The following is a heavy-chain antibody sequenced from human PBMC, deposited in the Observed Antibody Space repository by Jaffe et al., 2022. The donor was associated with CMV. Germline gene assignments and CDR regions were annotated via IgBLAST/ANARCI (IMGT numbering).Heavy chain of an antibody. V-gene: IGHV5-51*01. J-gene: IGHJ4*02. CDR2: IYPGDSDT. CDR3: ARHVSYYYGSGKWGPNYFDY. Sequence: EVQLVQSGAEVKKPGESLKISCKGSGYSFTSYWIGWVRQMPGKGLEWMGIIYPGDSDTRYSPSFQGQVTISADKSISTAYLQWSSLKASDTAMYYCARHVSYYYGSGKWGPNYFDYWGQGTLVTVSS. CDR1: GYSFTSYW. D-gene: IGHD3-10*01.